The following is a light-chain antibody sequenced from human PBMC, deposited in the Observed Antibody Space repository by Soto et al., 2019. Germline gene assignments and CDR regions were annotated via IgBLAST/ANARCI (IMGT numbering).Light chain of an antibody. V-gene: IGLV1-44*01. CDR1: TSNIGSNP. Sequence: QSVLTQPPSVSGTPGQTVTMSCSGSTSNIGSNPVNWCQQLPGTAPRLLISTNNQRPSGVPDRFSGSRSGTSASLAISGLQSEDEADYYCAAWDDRLNGPSYVFGTGTKVTVL. CDR2: TNN. J-gene: IGLJ1*01. CDR3: AAWDDRLNGPSYV.